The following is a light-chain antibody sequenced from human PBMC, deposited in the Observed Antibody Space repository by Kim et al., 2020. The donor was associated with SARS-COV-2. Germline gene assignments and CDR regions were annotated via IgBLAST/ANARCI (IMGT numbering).Light chain of an antibody. CDR3: QQRDSWPRT. Sequence: EIVLTQSPDTLSVSPGERATLSCRASQSVSSSLAWYQQKPGQAPRLLIYDASNRATGIPARFSGSGSGTDFTLTINNLEPEDFAVYYCQQRDSWPRTFGQGTKVDIK. J-gene: IGKJ1*01. CDR2: DAS. V-gene: IGKV3-11*01. CDR1: QSVSSS.